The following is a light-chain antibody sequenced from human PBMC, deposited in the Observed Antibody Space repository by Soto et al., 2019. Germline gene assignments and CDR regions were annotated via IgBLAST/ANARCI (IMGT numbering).Light chain of an antibody. CDR1: QSVSSNY. V-gene: IGKV3-20*01. J-gene: IGKJ5*01. CDR2: GAS. Sequence: ESVLTQSPGSLSLSPGERATLSCRATQSVSSNYLAWYQHKPGQAPRLLIYGASSRATGIPDRFSGSGSGTDFTLTISRLEPEDFAVYYCQSYGSSLSMTFGQGTRLEIK. CDR3: QSYGSSLSMT.